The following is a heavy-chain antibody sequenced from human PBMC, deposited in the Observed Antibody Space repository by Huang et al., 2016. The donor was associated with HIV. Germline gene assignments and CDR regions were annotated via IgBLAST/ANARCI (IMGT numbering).Heavy chain of an antibody. Sequence: VQLVQSGAEVKRPGTSVKISCKASGGSFNSLAFNWVRQAPGQGLQYMGGIVPLFYVTNYAEKVRGRLTISADKSTSTVFMELRGLTSEDMAVFFCAREGQTWYGKPIAAFEIWGQGTTVIVSP. J-gene: IGHJ3*02. CDR2: IVPLFYVT. CDR1: GGSFNSLA. V-gene: IGHV1-69*10. CDR3: AREGQTWYGKPIAAFEI. D-gene: IGHD6-13*01.